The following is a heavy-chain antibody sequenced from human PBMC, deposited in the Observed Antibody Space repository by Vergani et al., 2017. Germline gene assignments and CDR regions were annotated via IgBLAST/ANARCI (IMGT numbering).Heavy chain of an antibody. Sequence: QVQLVESGGNVVQSGTSLRLSCVVSGFALNRHAMYWVRQAPGKGLEWVVGISFDGTNEYYPDLVKGRFTISRDIAKNTLYLQVRSLRLEDTGVYHCVRDRGLCAGGRCYTEAWDYWGQGTLVTVSS. V-gene: IGHV3-30-3*01. CDR2: ISFDGTNE. CDR3: VRDRGLCAGGRCYTEAWDY. D-gene: IGHD2-2*02. CDR1: GFALNRHA. J-gene: IGHJ4*02.